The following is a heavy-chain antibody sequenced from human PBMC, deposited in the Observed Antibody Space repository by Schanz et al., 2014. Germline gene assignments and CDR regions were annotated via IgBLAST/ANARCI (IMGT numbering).Heavy chain of an antibody. CDR1: GTSITSSTYY. CDR3: ARPSSVVGITGWFDT. Sequence: QLQLRESGPGLVKPSETLSLICSVSGTSITSSTYYWGWIRQPPGKGPEWIGSISYSGNTYYTPPLKGRVPIPLDPSKNHFPLRLPSVTAADTAVYYCARPSSVVGITGWFDTWGQGTLVTVSS. CDR2: ISYSGNT. J-gene: IGHJ5*02. D-gene: IGHD3-22*01. V-gene: IGHV4-39*01.